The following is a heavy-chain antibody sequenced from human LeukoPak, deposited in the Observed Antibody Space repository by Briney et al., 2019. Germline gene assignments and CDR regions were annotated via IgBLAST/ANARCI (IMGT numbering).Heavy chain of an antibody. CDR2: ISGGGS. CDR1: GFTFSSYS. CDR3: AKAYSSSWSDENYYYYGMDV. V-gene: IGHV3-23*01. Sequence: GGSLRLSCAASGFTFSSYSMNWVRQTPGKGLEWVSVISGGGSYYAASVKGRFTISRDNSKNTLYLQMNSLTVEDTAIYYCAKAYSSSWSDENYYYYGMDVWGQGTTVTVSS. D-gene: IGHD6-13*01. J-gene: IGHJ6*02.